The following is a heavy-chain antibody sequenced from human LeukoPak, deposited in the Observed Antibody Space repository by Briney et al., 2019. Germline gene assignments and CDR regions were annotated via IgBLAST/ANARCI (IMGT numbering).Heavy chain of an antibody. D-gene: IGHD3-16*02. CDR2: ISGNGGNK. CDR1: GFTFSSYW. V-gene: IGHV3-23*01. J-gene: IGHJ4*02. Sequence: GGSLRLSCAASGFTFSSYWMSWVRQAPGKGLEWVSIISGNGGNKFYADAVKGRFTISRDNSKNTLYLQMNNLRDEDTALYYCARANDFVWGTYRSMYYFDYWGQGTLVTVSS. CDR3: ARANDFVWGTYRSMYYFDY.